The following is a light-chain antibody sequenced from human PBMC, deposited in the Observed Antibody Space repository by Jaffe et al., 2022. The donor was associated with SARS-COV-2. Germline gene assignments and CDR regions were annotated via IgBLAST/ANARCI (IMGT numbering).Light chain of an antibody. Sequence: EIVLTQSPGTLSLSPGERATLSCRASQSVSSSYLAWYQQKPGQAPRLLIYGASSRATGIPDRFSGSGSGTDFTLTISRLEPEDFAVYYCQHRQRWTFGQGTKVEIK. J-gene: IGKJ1*01. CDR3: QHRQRWT. V-gene: IGKV3-20*01. CDR1: QSVSSSY. CDR2: GAS.